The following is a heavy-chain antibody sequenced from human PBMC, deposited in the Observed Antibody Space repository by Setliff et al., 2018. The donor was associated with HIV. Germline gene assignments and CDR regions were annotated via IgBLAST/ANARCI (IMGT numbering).Heavy chain of an antibody. CDR2: ISAYNGNT. J-gene: IGHJ6*03. CDR1: GYTFSSYG. CDR3: ARATSEWELLLGYYFMDV. D-gene: IGHD1-26*01. Sequence: ASVKVSCKASGYTFSSYGISWVRQAPGQGLEWMGWISAYNGNTNYAQKLQGRVTMTTDTSTSTADMELRSLRSDDTAVYYCARATSEWELLLGYYFMDVGGKGTTVTVSS. V-gene: IGHV1-18*01.